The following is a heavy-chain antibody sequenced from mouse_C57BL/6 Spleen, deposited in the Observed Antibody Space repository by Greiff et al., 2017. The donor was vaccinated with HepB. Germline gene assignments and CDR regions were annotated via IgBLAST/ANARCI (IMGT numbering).Heavy chain of an antibody. D-gene: IGHD2-1*01. CDR3: ARSPGNYVVDY. CDR2: IHPNSGST. V-gene: IGHV1-64*01. CDR1: GYTFTSYW. Sequence: QVQLQQPGAELVKPGASVKLSCKASGYTFTSYWMHWVKQRPGQGLEWIGMIHPNSGSTNYNEKFKSKATLTVDKSSSTAYMQLSSLTSEDSAVYYCARSPGNYVVDYWGQGTTLTVSS. J-gene: IGHJ2*01.